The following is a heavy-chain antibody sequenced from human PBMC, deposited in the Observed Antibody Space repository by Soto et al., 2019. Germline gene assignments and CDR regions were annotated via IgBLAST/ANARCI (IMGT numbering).Heavy chain of an antibody. J-gene: IGHJ6*03. V-gene: IGHV1-69*08. D-gene: IGHD1-7*01. CDR3: ARDQLHLPKPDPAYYYDYYMDV. CDR1: GGTFSSYT. CDR2: IIPILGIA. Sequence: QVQLVQSGAEVKKPGSSVKVSCKASGGTFSSYTISWVRQAPGQGLEWMGRIIPILGIANYAQKFQGRVTITADKSTSTAYMELSSLRSEDTAVYYCARDQLHLPKPDPAYYYDYYMDVWGKGTTVTVSS.